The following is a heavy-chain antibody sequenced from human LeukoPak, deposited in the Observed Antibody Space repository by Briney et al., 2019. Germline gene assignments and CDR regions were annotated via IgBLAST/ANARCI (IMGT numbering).Heavy chain of an antibody. CDR1: GASISSTNW. J-gene: IGHJ4*02. D-gene: IGHD3-22*01. CDR3: ARSGMDYYDSSGYYVY. V-gene: IGHV4-4*02. Sequence: SETLSLTCAISGASISSTNWWIWVRQPPGKGLEWIGEMHHSGRTNYNPSLKSRVTISVDTSKNQFSLKLSSVTAADTAVYYCARSGMDYYDSSGYYVYWGQGTLVTVSS. CDR2: MHHSGRT.